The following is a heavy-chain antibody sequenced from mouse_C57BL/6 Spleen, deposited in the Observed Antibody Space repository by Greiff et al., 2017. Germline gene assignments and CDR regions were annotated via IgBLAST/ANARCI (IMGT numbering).Heavy chain of an antibody. Sequence: EVQLQESGPELVKPGASVKMSCKASGYTFTDYNMHWVKQSHGKSPEWIGYINPNNGGTSYNQKFKGKATLTVNKSSSTAYMELRSLTSEDSAVYYCASGRDWDGIAYWGQGTLVTVSA. CDR2: INPNNGGT. D-gene: IGHD4-1*01. CDR3: ASGRDWDGIAY. V-gene: IGHV1-22*01. CDR1: GYTFTDYN. J-gene: IGHJ3*01.